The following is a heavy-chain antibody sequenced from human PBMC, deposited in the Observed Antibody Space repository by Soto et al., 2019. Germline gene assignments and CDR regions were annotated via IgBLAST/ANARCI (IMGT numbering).Heavy chain of an antibody. Sequence: PSKTLSLTCTVPGGSISSYYWSWIRQPAGKGLEWIGRIYTSGSTNYNPSLKSRVTMSVDTSKNQFSLKLSSVTAADTAVYYCARYDYDCWSGHYGMDVWGQGTTVTVSS. CDR3: ARYDYDCWSGHYGMDV. V-gene: IGHV4-4*07. J-gene: IGHJ6*02. CDR1: GGSISSYY. CDR2: IYTSGST. D-gene: IGHD3-3*01.